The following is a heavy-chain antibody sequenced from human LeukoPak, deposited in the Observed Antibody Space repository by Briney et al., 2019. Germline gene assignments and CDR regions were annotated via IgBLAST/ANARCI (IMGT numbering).Heavy chain of an antibody. D-gene: IGHD3-22*01. J-gene: IGHJ4*02. CDR2: ISGGST. CDR1: GFTVSSNE. CDR3: ARDRLYYDSSGYPLGYYFDY. V-gene: IGHV3-38-3*01. Sequence: GGSLRLSCAASGFTVSSNEMSWVRQAPGKGLEWVSSISGGSTYYADSRKGRFTISRDNSKNTLYLQMNSLRAEDTAVYYCARDRLYYDSSGYPLGYYFDYWGQGTLVTVSS.